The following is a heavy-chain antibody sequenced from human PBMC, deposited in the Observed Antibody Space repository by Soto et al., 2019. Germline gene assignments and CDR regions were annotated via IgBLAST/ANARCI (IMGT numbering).Heavy chain of an antibody. J-gene: IGHJ5*02. CDR2: IYYSGST. Sequence: QLQLQESGPGLVKPSETLSLTCTVSGGSISSSSYYWGWIRQPPGKGLEWIGSIYYSGSTYYNPSLKSRVTISVDTSKNQFSLKLSSVTAADTAVYYCARHLYSNYVWFDPWGQGTLVTVSS. CDR3: ARHLYSNYVWFDP. V-gene: IGHV4-39*01. D-gene: IGHD4-4*01. CDR1: GGSISSSSYY.